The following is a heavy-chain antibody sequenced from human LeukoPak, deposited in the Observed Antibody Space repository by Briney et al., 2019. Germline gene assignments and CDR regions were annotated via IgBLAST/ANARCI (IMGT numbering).Heavy chain of an antibody. CDR3: ARGYFSSWYINWFDP. V-gene: IGHV4-38-2*02. CDR2: IYHSGST. Sequence: PSETLSLTCTVSGYSITSGYYWGWIRQPPGKGLEWIGTIYHSGSTYYNPSLKSRVTISVDTSKDQFSLKLSSVTAADTAVYYRARGYFSSWYINWFDPWGQGTLVTVSS. J-gene: IGHJ5*02. D-gene: IGHD6-13*01. CDR1: GYSITSGYY.